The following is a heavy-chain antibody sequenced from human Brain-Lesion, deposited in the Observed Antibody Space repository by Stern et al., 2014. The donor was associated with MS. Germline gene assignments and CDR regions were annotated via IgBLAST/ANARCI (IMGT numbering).Heavy chain of an antibody. CDR2: LSSTTTYI. CDR1: GFSLSPYS. Sequence: EVQLVESGGGLVKRGGSLRLSWAASGFSLSPYSVSWVRQAQGKGLEWVSSLSSTTTYIYYVDSVKGRFTISRDNAKNSVFLQMNGLGADDTAVYYCARGYGDAYYRGLDVWGQGTTVTVSS. D-gene: IGHD4-17*01. V-gene: IGHV3-21*01. J-gene: IGHJ6*02. CDR3: ARGYGDAYYRGLDV.